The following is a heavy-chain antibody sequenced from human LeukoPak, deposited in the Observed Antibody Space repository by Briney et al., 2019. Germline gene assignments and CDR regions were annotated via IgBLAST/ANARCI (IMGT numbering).Heavy chain of an antibody. CDR3: AKKGFLGGLTGYLDV. V-gene: IGHV3-9*01. J-gene: IGHJ6*02. Sequence: PGRSLRLSCAASGFTFDDYAMHWVRQAPGKGLEWVSGISWNSGSIGYADSVKGRFTISRDNAKNSLYLQMNSLRAEDTALYYCAKKGFLGGLTGYLDVWGQGTTVTVSS. D-gene: IGHD3-9*01. CDR2: ISWNSGSI. CDR1: GFTFDDYA.